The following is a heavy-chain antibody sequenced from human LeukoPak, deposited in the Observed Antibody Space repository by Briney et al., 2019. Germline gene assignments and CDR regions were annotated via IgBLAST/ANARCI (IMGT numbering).Heavy chain of an antibody. J-gene: IGHJ3*02. CDR2: ITSNGGTT. CDR1: GFTFSSYA. V-gene: IGHV3-23*01. Sequence: PGGSLRLSCGASGFTFSSYAMSWVRQAPGKGLEWVSAITSNGGTTYCADSVKGRFTISRDNSKNTLYLQMNSLRAEDTAVFYCAKDRLTIDAFDIWGQGTMVTVSS. CDR3: AKDRLTIDAFDI. D-gene: IGHD1-14*01.